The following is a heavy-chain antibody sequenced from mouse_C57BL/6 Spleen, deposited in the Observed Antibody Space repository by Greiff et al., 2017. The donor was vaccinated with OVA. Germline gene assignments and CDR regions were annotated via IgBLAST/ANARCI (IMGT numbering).Heavy chain of an antibody. D-gene: IGHD1-1*02. CDR2: INPNNGGT. J-gene: IGHJ2*01. V-gene: IGHV1-26*01. Sequence: EVQLQQSGPELVKPGASVKISCKASGYTFTDYYMNWVKQSPGKSLEWIGDINPNNGGTSYNQKFKGKATLTVDKSSSTAYMELRSLTSEDSAVYYCARFGSYYFDYWGQGTTLTVSS. CDR1: GYTFTDYY. CDR3: ARFGSYYFDY.